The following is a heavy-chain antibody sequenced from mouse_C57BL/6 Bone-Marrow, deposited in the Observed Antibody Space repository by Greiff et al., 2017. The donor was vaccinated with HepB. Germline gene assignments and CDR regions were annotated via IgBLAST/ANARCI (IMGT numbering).Heavy chain of an antibody. D-gene: IGHD1-1*01. CDR3: AKGGIRLYYYAMDY. CDR1: GFNIKDYY. V-gene: IGHV14-2*01. Sequence: EVMLVESGAELVKPGASVKLSCTASGFNIKDYYMHWVKQRTEQGLEWIGRIDPEDGETKYAPKFQGKATITADTSSNTAYLQLSSLTSEDTAVYYCAKGGIRLYYYAMDYWGQGTSVTVSS. J-gene: IGHJ4*01. CDR2: IDPEDGET.